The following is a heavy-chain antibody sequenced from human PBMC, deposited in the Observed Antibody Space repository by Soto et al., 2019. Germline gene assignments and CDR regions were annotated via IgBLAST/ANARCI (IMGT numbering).Heavy chain of an antibody. J-gene: IGHJ1*01. D-gene: IGHD3-10*01. CDR2: ISAYNGNT. V-gene: IGHV1-18*01. CDR3: AIDPFFGSGSDYSPYFQH. Sequence: QVPLVQSGAEVKKPGASVKVSCKASGYTFTSYGISWVRQAPGQGLEWMGWISAYNGNTNYAQKLQGRVTMTTDTSTSTAYMELRSLRSDDTAVDYCAIDPFFGSGSDYSPYFQHWGQGTLVTVSS. CDR1: GYTFTSYG.